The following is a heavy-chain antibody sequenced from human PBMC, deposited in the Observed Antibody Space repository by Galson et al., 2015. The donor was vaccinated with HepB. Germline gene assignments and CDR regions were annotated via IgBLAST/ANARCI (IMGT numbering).Heavy chain of an antibody. CDR2: IYHNGDT. CDR1: GGSISSRSYY. D-gene: IGHD3-10*01. V-gene: IGHV4-39*01. Sequence: SETLSLTCTVSGGSISSRSYYWGWIRQPPGKGLEWIGSIYHNGDTYYNPSLKSRVTISVDTSKNQFSLKLSSVTAADTAVYYCARHGDYGSGTFYYFDYWGQGTLVAVSS. CDR3: ARHGDYGSGTFYYFDY. J-gene: IGHJ4*02.